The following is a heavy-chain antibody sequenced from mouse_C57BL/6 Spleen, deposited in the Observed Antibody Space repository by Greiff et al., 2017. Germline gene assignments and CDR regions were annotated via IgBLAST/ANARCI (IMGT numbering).Heavy chain of an antibody. CDR1: GYSFTSYY. J-gene: IGHJ4*01. CDR2: IYPGSGNT. Sequence: VQLQQSGPELVKPGASVKISCKASGYSFTSYYIHWVKQRPGQGLEWIGWIYPGSGNTKYNEKFKGKATLTADTSSSTAYMQLSSLTSEDSAVYYCARWGGSSPASYAMDYWGQGTSVTVSS. CDR3: ARWGGSSPASYAMDY. V-gene: IGHV1-66*01. D-gene: IGHD1-1*01.